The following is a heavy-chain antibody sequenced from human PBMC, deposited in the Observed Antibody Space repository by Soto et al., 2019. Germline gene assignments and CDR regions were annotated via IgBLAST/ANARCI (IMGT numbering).Heavy chain of an antibody. D-gene: IGHD2-15*01. CDR3: AKGSLGYCSGDICYVFDL. V-gene: IGHV3-23*01. CDR2: ISGGRSGA. CDR1: GFTFSTYA. Sequence: EVQLLESGGGLVQPGGSLRLSCAASGFTFSTYAMSWVRQAPGKGLEWVSAISGGRSGAYYAVSVRGRFTLSRDDSTNTLYLQSNSLRAADTAIYSSAKGSLGYCSGDICYVFDLWGQGTLVTVSS. J-gene: IGHJ4*02.